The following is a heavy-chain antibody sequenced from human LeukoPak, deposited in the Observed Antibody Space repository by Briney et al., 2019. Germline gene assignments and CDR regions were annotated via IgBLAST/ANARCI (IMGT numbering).Heavy chain of an antibody. V-gene: IGHV1-69*05. J-gene: IGHJ4*02. Sequence: SVKVSCKASGGTFSSYAISWVRQAPGQGLEWMGGIIPIFGTANHAQKFQGRVTITTDESTSTAYMEQSSLRSEDTAVYYCARVQGRDCSGGSCYYFDYWGQGTLVTVSS. D-gene: IGHD2-15*01. CDR2: IIPIFGTA. CDR3: ARVQGRDCSGGSCYYFDY. CDR1: GGTFSSYA.